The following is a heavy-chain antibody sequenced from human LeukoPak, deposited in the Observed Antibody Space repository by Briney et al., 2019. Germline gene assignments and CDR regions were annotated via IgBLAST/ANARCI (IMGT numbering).Heavy chain of an antibody. J-gene: IGHJ4*02. Sequence: GGSLRLSCAASGFTFSNYAMTWVRQAPGKGLEWVSSITSTGATTYYADSVKGRFTISRDNSKTTLYFQMNSLRVEDTAIYYCAKDRAGYSYGTFEAWGQGALVTVSS. D-gene: IGHD5-18*01. CDR3: AKDRAGYSYGTFEA. CDR2: ITSTGATT. V-gene: IGHV3-23*01. CDR1: GFTFSNYA.